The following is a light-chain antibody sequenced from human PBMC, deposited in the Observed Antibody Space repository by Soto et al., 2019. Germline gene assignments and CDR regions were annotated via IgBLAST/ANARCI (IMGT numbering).Light chain of an antibody. CDR3: QKYYSAPFT. J-gene: IGKJ3*01. CDR2: AAS. CDR1: QGISTY. V-gene: IGKV1-27*01. Sequence: DIQMTQSPSSLSASVGDRVTITCRASQGISTYLAWYQQKPGKVPKLLIYAASTLQSEVPSRFGGSGSGTDFTLTISSLQPEDVATYYCQKYYSAPFTFGPGTKVDI.